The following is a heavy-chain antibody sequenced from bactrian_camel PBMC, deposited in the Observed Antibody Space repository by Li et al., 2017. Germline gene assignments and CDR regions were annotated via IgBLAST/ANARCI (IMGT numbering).Heavy chain of an antibody. CDR1: GFSFGNVY. CDR2: INYGGAST. V-gene: IGHV3S19*01. Sequence: VQLVESGGGLVQPGGSMRLSCATSGFSFGNVYMSWVRQAPGKGLEWVSRINYGGASTTYTDSVKGRFTISVDNAKKMLYLQMNNLKPEDTAVYYCAGDGSVLYWSFYWGQGTQVTVS. J-gene: IGHJ4*01. CDR3: AGDGSVLYWSFY. D-gene: IGHD1*01.